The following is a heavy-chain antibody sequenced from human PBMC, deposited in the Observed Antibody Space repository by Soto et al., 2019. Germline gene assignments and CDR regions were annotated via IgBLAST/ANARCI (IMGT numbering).Heavy chain of an antibody. J-gene: IGHJ5*02. CDR1: GYALTSYG. CDR2: ISAYNGNT. Sequence: ASVKVSCKASGYALTSYGISWVRQAPGQGLEWMGWISAYNGNTNYAQKLQGRVTMTTDTSTSTAYMELRSLRSDDTAVYYCARTYSRNWFDPWGQGTLVTVSS. CDR3: ARTYSRNWFDP. D-gene: IGHD2-21*01. V-gene: IGHV1-18*01.